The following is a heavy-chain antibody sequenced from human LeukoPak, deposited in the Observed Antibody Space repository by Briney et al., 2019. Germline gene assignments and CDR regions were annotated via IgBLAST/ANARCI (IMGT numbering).Heavy chain of an antibody. Sequence: GRSMTLSCAASGFTFSSYGMHWVRHAPDKGRGWGAVILYNGSNKYYASSVKRRFTICRDNSKNTLYLQMNSLGAEETADYYCAKDSGYGSGSSFDYWGQGTLVTVSS. J-gene: IGHJ4*02. D-gene: IGHD3-10*01. CDR1: GFTFSSYG. CDR3: AKDSGYGSGSSFDY. CDR2: ILYNGSNK. V-gene: IGHV3-33*06.